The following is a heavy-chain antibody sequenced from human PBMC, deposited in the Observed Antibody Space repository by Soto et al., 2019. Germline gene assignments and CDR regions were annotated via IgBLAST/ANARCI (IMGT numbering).Heavy chain of an antibody. J-gene: IGHJ6*02. V-gene: IGHV4-4*02. Sequence: SETLSLTCAVSGGSISSSNWWSWVRQPPGKGLEWIGEIYQSGSTNYNPTLKSRVTITVDKTKNQFSLKLSSVTAADTAVYYCARDPHSSSWSRPFGMDVWGQGTTVTVSS. D-gene: IGHD6-13*01. CDR1: GGSISSSNW. CDR2: IYQSGST. CDR3: ARDPHSSSWSRPFGMDV.